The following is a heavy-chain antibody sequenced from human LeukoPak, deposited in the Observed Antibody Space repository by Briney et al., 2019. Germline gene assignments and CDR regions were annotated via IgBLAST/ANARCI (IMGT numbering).Heavy chain of an antibody. D-gene: IGHD1-14*01. CDR3: ARSNPNWFDP. CDR1: GYTFTSYA. V-gene: IGHV7-4-1*02. CDR2: INTNTGNP. Sequence: RASVTVSCTASGYTFTSYAMNWVRQAPGQGLEWMGWINTNTGNPTYAQGFTGRFVFSLDTSVSTAYLQISSLKAEDTAVYYCARSNPNWFDPWGQGTLVTVSS. J-gene: IGHJ5*02.